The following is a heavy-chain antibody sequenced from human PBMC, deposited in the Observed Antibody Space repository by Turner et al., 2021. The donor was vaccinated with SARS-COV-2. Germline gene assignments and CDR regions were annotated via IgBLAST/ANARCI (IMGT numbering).Heavy chain of an antibody. CDR3: ARERGHYGMDV. CDR1: GLTVSSNY. V-gene: IGHV3-53*04. CDR2: IYSGCST. Sequence: VQLVDSGVRFVQPGGSLRLSCSASGLTVSSNYMSWVRQAPGKGLEWVSVIYSGCSTFYADSVKGRFTISRHKSKNTLYLQLNSLRAENTAVYYCARERGHYGMDVWGQGTTVTVSS. J-gene: IGHJ6*02.